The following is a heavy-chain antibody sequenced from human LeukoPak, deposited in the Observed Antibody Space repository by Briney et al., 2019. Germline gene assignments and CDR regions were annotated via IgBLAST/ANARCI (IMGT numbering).Heavy chain of an antibody. J-gene: IGHJ4*02. D-gene: IGHD5-24*01. CDR3: ARGRWLQPLDY. V-gene: IGHV3-48*03. Sequence: GGSLRLSCAASGFTFSSYEVNWVRQAPGNGLEWVSYISSSGSTIYYADSVKGRFTISRDNAKNSLYLQMNSLRAEDTAVYYCARGRWLQPLDYWGQGTLVTVSS. CDR2: ISSSGSTI. CDR1: GFTFSSYE.